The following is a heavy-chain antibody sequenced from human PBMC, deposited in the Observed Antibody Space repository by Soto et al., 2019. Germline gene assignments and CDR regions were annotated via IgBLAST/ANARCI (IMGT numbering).Heavy chain of an antibody. J-gene: IGHJ4*02. D-gene: IGHD3-3*01. CDR1: GFTFSSYA. CDR2: ISGSGGST. V-gene: IGHV3-23*01. Sequence: GGSLRLSCAASGFTFSSYAMSWVRQAPGKGLEWVSAISGSGGSTYYADSVKGRFTISRDNSKNTLYLQMNSLRAEDTAVYYCAKFIYDFWSGYPIDYWGQGTLVTVSS. CDR3: AKFIYDFWSGYPIDY.